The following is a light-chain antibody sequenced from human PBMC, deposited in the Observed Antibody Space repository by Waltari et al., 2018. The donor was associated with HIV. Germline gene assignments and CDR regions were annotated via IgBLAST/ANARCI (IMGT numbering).Light chain of an antibody. CDR2: EVT. CDR1: NSAVGSYDL. J-gene: IGLJ2*01. V-gene: IGLV2-23*02. CDR3: CSYAGSHTFVV. Sequence: QSALTQPASVSGSPGQSVTIPCAGSNSAVGSYDLVSWYQNHPGKAPKRLIYEVTKRPSGVSNRFSGYKSGNTASLTISGLQAEDEADYYCCSYAGSHTFVVFGGGTKLTVL.